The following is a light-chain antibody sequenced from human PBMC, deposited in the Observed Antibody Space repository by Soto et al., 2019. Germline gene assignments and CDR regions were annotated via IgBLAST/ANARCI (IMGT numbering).Light chain of an antibody. CDR2: GVS. CDR3: QQRSDWPPT. J-gene: IGKJ1*01. CDR1: QSVSSSY. V-gene: IGKV3D-20*02. Sequence: EIVLTQSPGTLSLSPGERATLSCRASQSVSSSYLSWYQQKPGQTPRLLIYGVSRRATGIPDRFSGSGSGTDFTLTISRLEPEDFAVYYCQQRSDWPPTFGQGTKVDIK.